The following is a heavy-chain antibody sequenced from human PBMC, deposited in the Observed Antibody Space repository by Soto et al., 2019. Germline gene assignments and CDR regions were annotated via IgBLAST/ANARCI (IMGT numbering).Heavy chain of an antibody. CDR2: LGASGATT. Sequence: EVQLLESGGGFVQPGGSLRLSCVASGFIFPNYAMTWVRQAPGKGLEWVSGLGASGATTYYADSVKGRFTISRDNSKNTLYLQRNSLRAEDTAMYYCAKAAYRRDCCKWLDLWGQGPLLTVSS. CDR3: AKAAYRRDCCKWLDL. V-gene: IGHV3-23*01. D-gene: IGHD2-21*02. CDR1: GFIFPNYA. J-gene: IGHJ5*02.